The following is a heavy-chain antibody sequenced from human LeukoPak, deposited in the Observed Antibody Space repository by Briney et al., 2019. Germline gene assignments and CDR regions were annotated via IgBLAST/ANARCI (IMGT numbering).Heavy chain of an antibody. V-gene: IGHV4-34*01. D-gene: IGHD3-3*01. CDR1: GGSCSGYY. CDR3: ARRTYYDFWSGYPPARHFDY. J-gene: IGHJ4*02. Sequence: SETLSLTCAVYGGSCSGYYWSWIRQPPGKGLEWIGEINHSGSTNYNPSLKSRVTISVDTSKNQFSLKLSSVTAADTAVYYCARRTYYDFWSGYPPARHFDYWGQGTLVTVSS. CDR2: INHSGST.